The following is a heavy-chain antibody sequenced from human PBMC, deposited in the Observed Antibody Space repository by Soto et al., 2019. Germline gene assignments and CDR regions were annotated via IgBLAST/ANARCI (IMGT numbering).Heavy chain of an antibody. D-gene: IGHD3-16*01. Sequence: GGSLRLSCAVSGFTFDDNAMHWVRQAPEKGLEWVSGINWKSDIGYADSVKGRFTISRDNAENSLYPQMNSLRAEDTALYYCAISQDRGGRTTFIYWGQGTQVTVSS. J-gene: IGHJ4*02. CDR3: AISQDRGGRTTFIY. CDR2: INWKSDI. V-gene: IGHV3-9*01. CDR1: GFTFDDNA.